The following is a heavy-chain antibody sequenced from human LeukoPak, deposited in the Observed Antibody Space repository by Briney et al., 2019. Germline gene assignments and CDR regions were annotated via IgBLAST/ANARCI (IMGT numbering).Heavy chain of an antibody. Sequence: SETLSLTCTVSGGSISRSNYYWGWIRQPPGKGLEWIGSIHFSGTTYYTPSLKSRVTISVDTPKNQFSLNLNSVTAADTAIYYCARHIDNYAHSAYPPNDFWGQGTLVTVSS. CDR3: ARHIDNYAHSAYPPNDF. J-gene: IGHJ4*02. CDR1: GGSISRSNYY. D-gene: IGHD3-16*01. V-gene: IGHV4-39*01. CDR2: IHFSGTT.